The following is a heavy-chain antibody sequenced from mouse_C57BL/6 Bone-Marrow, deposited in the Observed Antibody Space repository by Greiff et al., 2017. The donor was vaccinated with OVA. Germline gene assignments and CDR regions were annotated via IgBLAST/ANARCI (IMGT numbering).Heavy chain of an antibody. D-gene: IGHD2-3*01. Sequence: QVQLQQSGPGLVQPSQSLSITCTVSGFSLTSYGVHWVRQSPGKGLEWLGVIWSCGSTDYNAAFISRLGISKDNSKCQVFFKMNSRLAYDTAIVYCAGSDGYYGYFDVWGTGTTVTVSS. J-gene: IGHJ1*03. CDR3: AGSDGYYGYFDV. CDR2: IWSCGST. CDR1: GFSLTSYG. V-gene: IGHV2-2*01.